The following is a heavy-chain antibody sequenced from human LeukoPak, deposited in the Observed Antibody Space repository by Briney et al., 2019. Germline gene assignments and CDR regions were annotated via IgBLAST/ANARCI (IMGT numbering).Heavy chain of an antibody. Sequence: ASVNVSCTASGYTFTSSYMHWVRQAPGQGLEWVGIINPGGGTTIYAQNFQGRVTMTRDTSTSTVYMELSSLRSEDTAVYYCARQRGGQYEDAFDIWGQGTMVTVSS. J-gene: IGHJ3*02. CDR2: INPGGGTT. CDR3: ARQRGGQYEDAFDI. V-gene: IGHV1-46*01. CDR1: GYTFTSSY. D-gene: IGHD2-8*01.